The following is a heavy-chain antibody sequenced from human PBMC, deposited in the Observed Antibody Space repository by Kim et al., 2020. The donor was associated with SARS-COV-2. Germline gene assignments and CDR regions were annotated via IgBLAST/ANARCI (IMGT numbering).Heavy chain of an antibody. CDR2: TRNKSNSYTT. D-gene: IGHD3-3*01. J-gene: IGHJ4*02. Sequence: GGSLRLSCEASGFTFSDHYMDWVRQAPGKGLEWVGHTRNKSNSYTTEYAASVKGRFTISRDGSKNSLYLQMNSLKTEDTAVYYCARYRGGTFGGVDYWGQGTLVTVSS. CDR3: ARYRGGTFGGVDY. V-gene: IGHV3-72*01. CDR1: GFTFSDHY.